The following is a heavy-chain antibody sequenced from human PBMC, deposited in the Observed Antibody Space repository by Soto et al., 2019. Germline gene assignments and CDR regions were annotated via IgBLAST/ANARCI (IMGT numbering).Heavy chain of an antibody. CDR1: GFTFSSYA. CDR2: ISGSGGST. V-gene: IGHV3-23*01. CDR3: AKGHYDFWSGYSDY. D-gene: IGHD3-3*01. Sequence: EVQLLESGGGLVQPGGSLRLSCAASGFTFSSYAMSWVRQAPGKGLEWVSAISGSGGSTYYADSVKGRFTISRDNSKNTLYLQMNTLRAEDTAVYYCAKGHYDFWSGYSDYWGQGTLVTVSS. J-gene: IGHJ4*02.